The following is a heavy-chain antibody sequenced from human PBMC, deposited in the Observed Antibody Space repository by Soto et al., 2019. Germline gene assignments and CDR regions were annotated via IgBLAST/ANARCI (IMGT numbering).Heavy chain of an antibody. CDR3: ARDRDGYNNFDY. CDR2: ISYDGSNK. D-gene: IGHD5-12*01. J-gene: IGHJ4*02. Sequence: QVQLVESGGGVVQPGRSLRLSCAASGFTFSSYAMHWVRQAPGKGLEWVAVISYDGSNKYYADSVKGRFTISRDNSKNTLYLQMNSLRAEDTAVYYCARDRDGYNNFDYWGQGTLVTVSS. CDR1: GFTFSSYA. V-gene: IGHV3-30-3*01.